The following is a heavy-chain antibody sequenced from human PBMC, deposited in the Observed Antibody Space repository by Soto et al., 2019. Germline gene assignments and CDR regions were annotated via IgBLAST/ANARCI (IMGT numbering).Heavy chain of an antibody. J-gene: IGHJ6*02. Sequence: GGSLRLSCASSGLTFSNYFMHLVRQAPGKGLVWVSRINSDGSTTSYADSVKGRFTISRDNAKNTLYLQMNSLRAEDTAVYYCTRGNYYGMDVWGQGTTVTVSS. CDR2: INSDGSTT. CDR1: GLTFSNYF. CDR3: TRGNYYGMDV. V-gene: IGHV3-74*01.